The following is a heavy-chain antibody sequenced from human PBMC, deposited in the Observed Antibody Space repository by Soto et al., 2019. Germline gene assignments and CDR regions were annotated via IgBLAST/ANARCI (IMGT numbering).Heavy chain of an antibody. CDR1: GGSFSGYY. Sequence: SETLSLTCAVYGGSFSGYYWSWIRQPPGKGLESIGEINHSGSTNYNPSLKSRVTISVDTSKNQFSLKLSSVTAADTAVYYCARLRGWLVRWSDYYYYGMDVWGQGTTVTVSS. V-gene: IGHV4-34*01. J-gene: IGHJ6*02. CDR3: ARLRGWLVRWSDYYYYGMDV. CDR2: INHSGST. D-gene: IGHD6-19*01.